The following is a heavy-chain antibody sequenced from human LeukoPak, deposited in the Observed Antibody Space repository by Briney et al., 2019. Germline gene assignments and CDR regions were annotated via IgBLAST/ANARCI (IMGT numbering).Heavy chain of an antibody. Sequence: PSETLSLTCTVSGGSISSYYWSWGRQPPGKGLECIGYIYYSGSHYSHPSLKSRVTISVDTSKNQFSLKLNSVTAADTAVYYCARVGAAAGFDIWGQGTMVTVSS. CDR2: IYYSGSH. J-gene: IGHJ3*02. CDR1: GGSISSYY. CDR3: ARVGAAAGFDI. V-gene: IGHV4-59*01. D-gene: IGHD6-13*01.